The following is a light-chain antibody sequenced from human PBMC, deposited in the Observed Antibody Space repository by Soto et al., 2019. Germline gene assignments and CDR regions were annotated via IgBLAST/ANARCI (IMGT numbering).Light chain of an antibody. CDR2: GAS. J-gene: IGKJ1*01. CDR1: QSVSSNY. CDR3: LQYGGLPRT. Sequence: EIVLTQSPGTLSLPPGERATLSCRATQSVSSNYLAWYQQKSGQAPRLLIYGASSRATGIPDRFSGGGSGTDFTLTITRLEPEDFAVYFCLQYGGLPRTFGQGTKVDIK. V-gene: IGKV3-20*01.